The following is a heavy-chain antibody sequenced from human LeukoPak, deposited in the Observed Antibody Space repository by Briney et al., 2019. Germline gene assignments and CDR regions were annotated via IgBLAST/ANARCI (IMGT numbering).Heavy chain of an antibody. CDR2: ISSSGSAI. D-gene: IGHD3-9*01. CDR1: GFTFSDYY. Sequence: GGSLRLSCAASGFTFSDYYMSWIRQAPGKGLEWVSYISSSGSAIYYADSVKGRFTISRDNAKNSLYLQMNSLRVEDTAVYYCVAYYDILTGYKYWGQGTLVTVSS. J-gene: IGHJ4*02. CDR3: VAYYDILTGYKY. V-gene: IGHV3-11*04.